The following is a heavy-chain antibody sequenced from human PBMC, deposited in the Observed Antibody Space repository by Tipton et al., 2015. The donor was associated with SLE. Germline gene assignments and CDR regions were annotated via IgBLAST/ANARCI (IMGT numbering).Heavy chain of an antibody. CDR3: ARDQISGLQFYYYYYGMDV. D-gene: IGHD2-15*01. CDR2: IKQDGSEK. Sequence: SLRLSCAASGFTFSSYWMSWVRQAPGKGLEWVANIKQDGSEKYYVDSVKGRFTISRDNAKNSLYLQMNSLRAEDTAVYYCARDQISGLQFYYYYYGMDVWGQGTTVTVSS. V-gene: IGHV3-7*01. CDR1: GFTFSSYW. J-gene: IGHJ6*02.